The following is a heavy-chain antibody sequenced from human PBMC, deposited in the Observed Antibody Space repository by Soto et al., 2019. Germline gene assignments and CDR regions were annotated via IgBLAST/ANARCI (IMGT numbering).Heavy chain of an antibody. CDR1: GASIVSHTYY. CDR2: IHYSGST. CDR3: AMQVFNDVFGFTFFQN. V-gene: IGHV4-30-4*01. D-gene: IGHD3-16*01. J-gene: IGHJ1*01. Sequence: QVQLLESGPGLVRPSQTLSLTCTVSGASIVSHTYYWNWIRQSPGKGLEWIGYIHYSGSTYYNPSLKSRIILSADTSKNQVSLQMTSVTAADTAIYYCAMQVFNDVFGFTFFQNWGQGTLVTVSS.